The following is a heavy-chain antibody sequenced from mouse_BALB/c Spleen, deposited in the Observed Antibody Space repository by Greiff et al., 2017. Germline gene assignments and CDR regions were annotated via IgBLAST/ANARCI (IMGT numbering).Heavy chain of an antibody. V-gene: IGHV10S3*01. CDR3: VRDGPPWFAY. CDR1: GFTFNTNA. CDR2: IRSKSNNYAT. J-gene: IGHJ3*01. Sequence: EAGGGLVQPKGSLKLSCAASGFTFNTNAMNWVRQAPGKGLEWVARIRSKSNNYATYYADSVKDRFTISRDDSQSMLYLQMNNLKTEDTAMYYCVRDGPPWFAYWGQGTLGTVSA.